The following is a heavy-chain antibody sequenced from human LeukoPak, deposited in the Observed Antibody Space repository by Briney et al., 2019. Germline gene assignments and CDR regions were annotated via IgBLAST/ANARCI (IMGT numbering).Heavy chain of an antibody. V-gene: IGHV3-43*01. CDR1: GFTFHNYT. J-gene: IGHJ4*02. Sequence: GGSLRLSCAASGFTFHNYTMHWVRQVPGKGLEWVSLISCDGDKIFYAYSKNGRFTFSRDNNKTSLYLQKNSLTSETSALYYSIKDVRGNVGLDNWGPGTLVTVS. D-gene: IGHD1-26*01. CDR2: ISCDGDKI. CDR3: IKDVRGNVGLDN.